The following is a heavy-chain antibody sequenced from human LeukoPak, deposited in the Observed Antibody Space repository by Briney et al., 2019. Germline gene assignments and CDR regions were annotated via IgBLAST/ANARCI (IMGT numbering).Heavy chain of an antibody. CDR1: GFTFSSYA. D-gene: IGHD3-22*01. V-gene: IGHV3-23*01. CDR2: ISGSGGST. J-gene: IGHJ4*02. CDR3: AKESLVVIESYFDN. Sequence: GGSLRLSCAASGFTFSSYAMSWVRQAPGKGLEWVSAISGSGGSTYYADSVKGRFTISRDNSKNTLYLQMNSLRDEDTAEYFCAKESLVVIESYFDNWGQGTLVLVSS.